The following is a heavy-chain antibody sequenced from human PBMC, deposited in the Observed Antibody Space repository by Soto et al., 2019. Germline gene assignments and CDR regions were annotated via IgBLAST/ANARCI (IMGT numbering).Heavy chain of an antibody. J-gene: IGHJ5*02. Sequence: ASVKVSCKASGYTFTSYYMNWVRQAPGQGLEWLGIINPSDGYTTYAQRFLGRVTMTSDTSTSTVHMELGSLTSEDTAVYYCARLGPYASGTYSFRHNRFDPWGQGTLVTVSS. CDR3: ARLGPYASGTYSFRHNRFDP. CDR2: INPSDGYT. V-gene: IGHV1-46*01. CDR1: GYTFTSYY. D-gene: IGHD3-10*01.